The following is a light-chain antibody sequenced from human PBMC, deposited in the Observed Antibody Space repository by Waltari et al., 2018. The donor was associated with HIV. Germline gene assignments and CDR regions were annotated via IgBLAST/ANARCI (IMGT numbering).Light chain of an antibody. V-gene: IGLV1-47*01. J-gene: IGLJ2*01. CDR1: SSTIGSKY. Sequence: QSVLPQPPSASGTPGQRVPISCSGSSSTIGSKYVYWYQQTQGTAPQLLIYRNNQRPSGVPDRFSGSKSGTSASLAISGLRSEDEADYYCAAWDDSLSGPLVVFGGGTKLTVL. CDR3: AAWDDSLSGPLVV. CDR2: RNN.